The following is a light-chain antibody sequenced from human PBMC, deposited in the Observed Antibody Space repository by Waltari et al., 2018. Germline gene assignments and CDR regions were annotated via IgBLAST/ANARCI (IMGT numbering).Light chain of an antibody. CDR3: QVWDDSTAQGV. Sequence: SDVLTQTPSVSVAPGTTATITCGRQNIGSKSVHWYQQKADQSPVLVIYYNDYRPLGIPARCTGSNSGNTATLTIRSVEAGDEADYYCQVWDDSTAQGVFGGGTTLTVL. CDR2: YND. J-gene: IGLJ3*02. CDR1: NIGSKS. V-gene: IGLV3-21*04.